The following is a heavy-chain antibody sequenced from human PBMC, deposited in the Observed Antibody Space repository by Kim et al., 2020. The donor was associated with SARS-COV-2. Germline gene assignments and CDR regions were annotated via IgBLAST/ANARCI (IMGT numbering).Heavy chain of an antibody. D-gene: IGHD3-9*01. CDR2: ITWNGGVT. V-gene: IGHV3-20*04. CDR3: ARGPDILTGPIDV. CDR1: GFTFKEYG. J-gene: IGHJ3*01. Sequence: GRSLRLSCGTSGFTFKEYGMTWVRQVPGEGLECVAAITWNGGVTGYADSVKGRFIISRDNANNFLYLQMNSLRVEDTAFYYCARGPDILTGPIDVWV.